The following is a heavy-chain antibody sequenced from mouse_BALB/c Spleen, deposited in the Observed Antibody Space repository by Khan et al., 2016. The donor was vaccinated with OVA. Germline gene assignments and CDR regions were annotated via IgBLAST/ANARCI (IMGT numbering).Heavy chain of an antibody. CDR2: INPTTDYT. J-gene: IGHJ3*01. CDR3: LNHGSSSAWFTY. V-gene: IGHV1-7*01. CDR1: GYTFTSYW. D-gene: IGHD1-1*01. Sequence: VQLVESGAELAKPGASVKMSCKASGYTFTSYWMHWVKQRPGQGLEWIGYINPTTDYTEYNQIFKDKATLTADKSSSTAYMQLSSLTSEDSAVYYCLNHGSSSAWFTYWGQGTLVTFSA.